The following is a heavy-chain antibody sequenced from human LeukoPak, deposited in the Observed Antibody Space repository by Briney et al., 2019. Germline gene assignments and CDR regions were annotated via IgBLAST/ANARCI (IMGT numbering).Heavy chain of an antibody. CDR2: VNQDGSEK. Sequence: PGGSLRLSCAASGFTFSNFWMSWVRQAPGKGLEWVAKVNQDGSEKYYVDSVKGRFTISRDNAKNSLYLQMNSLRAEDTAVYYCARGYGSGTYHFDYWGQGTLVTVSS. D-gene: IGHD3-10*01. V-gene: IGHV3-7*01. J-gene: IGHJ4*02. CDR1: GFTFSNFW. CDR3: ARGYGSGTYHFDY.